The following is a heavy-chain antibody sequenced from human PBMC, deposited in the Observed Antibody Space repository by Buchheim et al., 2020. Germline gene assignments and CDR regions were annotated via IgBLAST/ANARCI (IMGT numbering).Heavy chain of an antibody. D-gene: IGHD5-12*01. V-gene: IGHV3-21*02. CDR2: ISSGGYSI. J-gene: IGHJ6*03. CDR3: ARDGGNSGSDSFYFYYYYLDL. CDR1: GFTFSSYR. Sequence: EVQLVESGGGLVKPGGSLRLSCAASGFTFSSYRMYWIRQAPGKGLEWVSSISSGGYSIYYADPVKGRFTISRDNAKNTLYLQMNSLRAEDTAFYYCARDGGNSGSDSFYFYYYYLDLWGKGTT.